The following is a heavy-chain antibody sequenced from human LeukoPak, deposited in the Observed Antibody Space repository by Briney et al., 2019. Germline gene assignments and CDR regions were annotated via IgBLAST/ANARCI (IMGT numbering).Heavy chain of an antibody. Sequence: SVKVSCKASEGTFNNYAISWVRQAPGQGLEWMGGIIPIIGIANYAQKFQGRVTITAAESTSTAYMELSSLRSEDTAVYYCARDHVVLAPGGYYYHYMDVWGKGTTVTVSS. J-gene: IGHJ6*03. D-gene: IGHD3-3*02. CDR2: IIPIIGIA. V-gene: IGHV1-69*01. CDR3: ARDHVVLAPGGYYYHYMDV. CDR1: EGTFNNYA.